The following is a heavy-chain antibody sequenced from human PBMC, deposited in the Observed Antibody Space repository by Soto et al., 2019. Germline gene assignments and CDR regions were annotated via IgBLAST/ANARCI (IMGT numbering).Heavy chain of an antibody. Sequence: QVQLVESGGGVVQPGRSLRLSCAASGFSFSYHAMHWVRQAPGKGLEWVADISYDGNNKYYADSVKGRVTISRDNSRNTLYLQMSGLRPEDTAVYYCARYSIAVAGTGFYFDYWGQGTLVTVSS. J-gene: IGHJ4*02. D-gene: IGHD6-19*01. V-gene: IGHV3-30-3*01. CDR3: ARYSIAVAGTGFYFDY. CDR1: GFSFSYHA. CDR2: ISYDGNNK.